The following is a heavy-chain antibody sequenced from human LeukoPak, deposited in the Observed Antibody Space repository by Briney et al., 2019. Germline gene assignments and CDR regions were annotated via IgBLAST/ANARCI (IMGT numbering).Heavy chain of an antibody. J-gene: IGHJ5*02. CDR1: GGSISSGSYY. CDR2: IYYSGTT. D-gene: IGHD4-17*01. V-gene: IGHV4-31*03. CDR3: ARREDYGDYRVFDP. Sequence: PSETLSLTCTVSGGSISSGSYYWSWIRQHPGKRLEWIGYIYYSGTTYYNPSLKNRLTISLDMSKNQFSLKLSSVTAADTAVYYCARREDYGDYRVFDPWGQGTLVTVSS.